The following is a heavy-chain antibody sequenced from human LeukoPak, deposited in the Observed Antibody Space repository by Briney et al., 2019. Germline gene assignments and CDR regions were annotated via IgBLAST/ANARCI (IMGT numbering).Heavy chain of an antibody. CDR3: ARGPTMIVVVMKAFDI. CDR1: DDSLTMYY. D-gene: IGHD3-22*01. V-gene: IGHV4-39*07. CDR2: IYYSGST. J-gene: IGHJ3*02. Sequence: SETLSLTCSVSDDSLTMYYWTWLRQPPGKGLEWIGSIYYSGSTYYNPSLKSRVTISVDTSKDQFSLKLSSVTAADTAVYYCARGPTMIVVVMKAFDIWGQGTMVTVSS.